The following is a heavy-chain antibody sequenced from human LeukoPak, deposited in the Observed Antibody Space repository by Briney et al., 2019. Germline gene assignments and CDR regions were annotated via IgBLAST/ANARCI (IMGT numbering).Heavy chain of an antibody. D-gene: IGHD6-19*01. CDR1: GGSFSGYY. CDR2: INHSGST. V-gene: IGHV4-34*01. J-gene: IGHJ3*02. Sequence: SETLSLTCAFYGGSFSGYYWSWIRQPPGKGLEWIGEINHSGSTNYNPSLKSRVTISVDTSKNQFSLKLSSVTAAEAAVYYCAREDSSGPQYQTDAFDIWGQGTMVTVSS. CDR3: AREDSSGPQYQTDAFDI.